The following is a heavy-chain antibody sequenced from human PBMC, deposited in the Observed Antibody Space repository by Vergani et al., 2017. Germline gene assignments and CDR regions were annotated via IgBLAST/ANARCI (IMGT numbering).Heavy chain of an antibody. D-gene: IGHD6-6*01. CDR1: GMSISNNNYY. CDR3: ARHLRQLARNDVFDI. Sequence: QLQLQESGPRLVKPSETLSLTCRLPGMSISNNNYYWGWIRQPPGKGLEWIGSIFASRNNNYSPSLKSRVSISVDPSKKQFSLNLTSVTAADTAVYYCARHLRQLARNDVFDIWGHGTLVTVSS. CDR2: IFASRNN. V-gene: IGHV4-39*01. J-gene: IGHJ3*02.